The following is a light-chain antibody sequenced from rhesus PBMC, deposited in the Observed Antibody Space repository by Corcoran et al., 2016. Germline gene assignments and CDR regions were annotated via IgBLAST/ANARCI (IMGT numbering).Light chain of an antibody. J-gene: IGLJ1*01. CDR1: SSDIGGYNR. Sequence: QAAPTQSPSVSWSPGQSVTISCTGTSSDIGGYNRVSWYQQHPGKAPKLMIYEVTKRPSGVSDRFSASKSGNTASLTISGLQPEDEADYYCSSDASSSTYIFGTGTRLTV. CDR2: EVT. CDR3: SSDASSSTYI. V-gene: IGLV2-13*03.